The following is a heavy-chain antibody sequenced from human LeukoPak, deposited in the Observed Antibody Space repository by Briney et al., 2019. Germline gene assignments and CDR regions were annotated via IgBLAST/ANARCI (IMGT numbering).Heavy chain of an antibody. CDR1: GGSISSSGYY. CDR2: IYYSGST. V-gene: IGHV4-31*03. Sequence: PSQTLSLTCTVTGGSISSSGYYWSWIRQHPGKGLEWIGYIYYSGSTYYNPSLKSRVTISVDTSKNQFSLKLSSVTAADTAVYYCAAGYDYRTTFDYWGQGTLATVSS. CDR3: AAGYDYRTTFDY. J-gene: IGHJ4*02. D-gene: IGHD5-12*01.